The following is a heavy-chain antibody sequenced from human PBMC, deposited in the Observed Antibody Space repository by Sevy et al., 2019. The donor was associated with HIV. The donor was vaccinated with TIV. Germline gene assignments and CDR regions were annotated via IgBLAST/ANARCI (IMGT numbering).Heavy chain of an antibody. V-gene: IGHV1-8*01. Sequence: ASVKVSCKASGYTFTSYDINWVRQATGQGLEWMGWMNPNSRNTGYAQKFQGRVTMTRNTSISTAYMELSSLRSEDTAVYYCARGGVYDFWSGFYAFDLWGQGTMVTVSS. J-gene: IGHJ3*01. CDR3: ARGGVYDFWSGFYAFDL. D-gene: IGHD3-3*01. CDR1: GYTFTSYD. CDR2: MNPNSRNT.